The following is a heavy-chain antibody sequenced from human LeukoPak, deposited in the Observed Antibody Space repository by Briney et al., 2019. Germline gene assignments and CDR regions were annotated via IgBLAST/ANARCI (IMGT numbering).Heavy chain of an antibody. D-gene: IGHD3-16*01. CDR2: IYSRGAT. J-gene: IGHJ5*02. CDR3: ARLDGVT. CDR1: GGSISSFY. V-gene: IGHV4-59*08. Sequence: SETLSLTCTVSGGSISSFYCSWIRQPPGKGLEVIGYIYSRGATTYNPSLSSRATMSVDTSKNQFSLKLTSVTAADTAVYYCARLDGVTWGQGTLVTVSS.